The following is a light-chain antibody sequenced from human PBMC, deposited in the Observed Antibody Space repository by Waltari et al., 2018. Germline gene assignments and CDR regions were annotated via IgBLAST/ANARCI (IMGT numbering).Light chain of an antibody. J-gene: IGLJ3*02. CDR1: SSDVGGYDY. CDR2: DGT. CDR3: SSYTSTSARV. Sequence: QSALTQPASVSGSPRQSITISCTGTSSDVGGYDYVSWYQQHPGKAPKLIIYDGTSRPAGVSNRFSGSKSGNTASLTISGLQAEDEADYYCSSYTSTSARVFGGGTKVTVL. V-gene: IGLV2-14*03.